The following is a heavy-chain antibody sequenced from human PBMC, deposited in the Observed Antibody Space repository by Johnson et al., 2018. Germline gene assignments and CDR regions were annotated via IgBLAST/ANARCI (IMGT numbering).Heavy chain of an antibody. CDR1: GFSFSTYW. D-gene: IGHD1-14*01. CDR2: IKQDVSEK. V-gene: IGHV3-7*01. CDR3: ARGGQHPLTRYYYNGMDV. Sequence: VQLQESGGGLVQPGGSLRLSCAASGFSFSTYWMTWVRQAPGEGLEWVANIKQDVSEKDYVDSVKGRFTISRDNAKNSWYLQMNSLRVEDTAGYYCARGGQHPLTRYYYNGMDVWGQGTTVTVSS. J-gene: IGHJ6*02.